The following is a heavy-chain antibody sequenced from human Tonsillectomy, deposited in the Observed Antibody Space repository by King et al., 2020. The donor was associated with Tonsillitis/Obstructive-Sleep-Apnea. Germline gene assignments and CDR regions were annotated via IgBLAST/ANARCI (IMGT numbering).Heavy chain of an antibody. CDR1: GFIFSNYW. Sequence: VQLVESGGGLVQPGGSLRLSCAASGFIFSNYWMSWVRQAPGKGLEWVANIKQDGSEKYYVDSVKGRFTISRDNAKNSLYLQMNSLKAEDTAVYYCARGGEYSSTWYGGGYYYYYGMDVWGQGTTVTVSS. V-gene: IGHV3-7*03. J-gene: IGHJ6*02. D-gene: IGHD6-13*01. CDR3: ARGGEYSSTWYGGGYYYYYGMDV. CDR2: IKQDGSEK.